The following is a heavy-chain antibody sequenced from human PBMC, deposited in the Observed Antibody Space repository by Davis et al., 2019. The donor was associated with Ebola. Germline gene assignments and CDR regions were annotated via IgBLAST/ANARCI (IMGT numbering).Heavy chain of an antibody. Sequence: GESLKISCAASGFTFSSYAMHWVRQAPGKGLEWVAVISYDGTTKYYADSVKGRFTISRDNSKNTLYLQMNNLRAEDTAVYYCARDVYWGQGILVTVSS. CDR1: GFTFSSYA. CDR2: ISYDGTTK. V-gene: IGHV3-30*04. CDR3: ARDVY. J-gene: IGHJ4*02.